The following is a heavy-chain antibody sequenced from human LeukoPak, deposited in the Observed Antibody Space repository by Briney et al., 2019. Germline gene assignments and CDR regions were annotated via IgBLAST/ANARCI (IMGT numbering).Heavy chain of an antibody. CDR2: ISYDGSNK. CDR1: GFTFSSYS. J-gene: IGHJ4*02. CDR3: ASGPYGDPAHDY. V-gene: IGHV3-30-3*01. Sequence: GGSLRLSCAASGFTFSSYSMHWVRQAPGKGLEWVAVISYDGSNKYYADSVKGRFTISRDNSKNTLYLQMNSLRAEDTAVYYCASGPYGDPAHDYWGQGTLVTVSS. D-gene: IGHD4-17*01.